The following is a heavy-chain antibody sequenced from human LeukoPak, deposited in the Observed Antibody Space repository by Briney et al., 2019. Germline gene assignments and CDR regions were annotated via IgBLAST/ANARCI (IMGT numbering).Heavy chain of an antibody. CDR3: ARDADGYLDY. Sequence: SETLSLTCTVSGGSIRTHYWGWIRQPPGKGLEWIAYIYQSGNTNYNPSLKSRVTMSVDTSKNQFSLKLSSVTAADTAVYYCARDADGYLDYWGQGTLVTVSS. J-gene: IGHJ4*02. V-gene: IGHV4-59*11. D-gene: IGHD3-22*01. CDR1: GGSIRTHY. CDR2: IYQSGNT.